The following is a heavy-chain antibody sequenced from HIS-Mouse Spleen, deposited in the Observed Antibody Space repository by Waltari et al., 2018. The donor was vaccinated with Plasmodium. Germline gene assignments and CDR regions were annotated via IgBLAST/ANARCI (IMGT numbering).Heavy chain of an antibody. J-gene: IGHJ2*01. CDR3: ASSWYWYFDL. CDR1: GLAFRSYW. V-gene: IGHV3-7*01. Sequence: EVQLVESGGGLVQPGGSLSLSWAASGLAFRSYWRSWVRKAPGKGLEWVANIKQDGSEKYYVDSVKGRFTISRDNAKNSLYLQMNSLRAEDTAVYYCASSWYWYFDLWGRGTLVTVSS. CDR2: IKQDGSEK. D-gene: IGHD6-13*01.